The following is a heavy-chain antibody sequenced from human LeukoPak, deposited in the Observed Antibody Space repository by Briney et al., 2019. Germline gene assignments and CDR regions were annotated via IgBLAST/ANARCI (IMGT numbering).Heavy chain of an antibody. CDR1: GFTFSSYS. D-gene: IGHD3-10*01. CDR3: ARDHPKRVPTDY. CDR2: ISSSSNYI. J-gene: IGHJ4*02. V-gene: IGHV3-21*01. Sequence: PGGSLRLSCAASGFTFSSYSMNWVRQAPGKGLEWVSSISSSSNYIYYADSVKGRFTISRDNAKNSLYLQMNSLRAEDTAVYYCARDHPKRVPTDYWGQGTLVTVSS.